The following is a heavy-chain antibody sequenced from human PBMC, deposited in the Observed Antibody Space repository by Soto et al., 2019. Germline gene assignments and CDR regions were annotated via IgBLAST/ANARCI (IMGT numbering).Heavy chain of an antibody. CDR3: ARGRETWLVDAFDI. V-gene: IGHV4-34*01. Sequence: QVQLQQWGAGLLRSSETLSLTCAVYGGSFSTFYWSWIRQPPGKGLEWIGEITPTGSTNYYPSLKSRFTISVDTSQNQFSLMLSSATAADTAVYYCARGRETWLVDAFDIWGQGSMVTVSS. CDR1: GGSFSTFY. D-gene: IGHD6-19*01. CDR2: ITPTGST. J-gene: IGHJ3*02.